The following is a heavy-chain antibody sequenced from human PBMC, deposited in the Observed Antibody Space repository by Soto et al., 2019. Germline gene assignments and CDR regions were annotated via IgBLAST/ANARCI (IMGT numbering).Heavy chain of an antibody. CDR3: ARDDCSSPSCYVY. V-gene: IGHV3-33*01. CDR2: IQSDGSKK. J-gene: IGHJ4*02. Sequence: QVHLVESGGGVVQPGGSLRLSCAASGFFFGNFGMPWVRRAPGKGLEWVAAIQSDGSKKYYADSVKGRFTISRDNSKNTLDLQMDSLRAEDTGVYFCARDDCSSPSCYVYWGQGTPVTVSS. CDR1: GFFFGNFG. D-gene: IGHD2-2*01.